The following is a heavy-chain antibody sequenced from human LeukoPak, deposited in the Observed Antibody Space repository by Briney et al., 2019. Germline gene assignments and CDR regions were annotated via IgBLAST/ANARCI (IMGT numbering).Heavy chain of an antibody. CDR2: IIPIFGTA. D-gene: IGHD1-26*01. Sequence: SVKVSCKASGGTFSSYAISWVRQAPGQGLEWMGRIIPIFGTANYAQKFQGRVTITTDESTSTAYMELSSLGSEDTAVYYCASGGIVGATGYFDYWGQGTLVTVSS. CDR1: GGTFSSYA. V-gene: IGHV1-69*05. CDR3: ASGGIVGATGYFDY. J-gene: IGHJ4*02.